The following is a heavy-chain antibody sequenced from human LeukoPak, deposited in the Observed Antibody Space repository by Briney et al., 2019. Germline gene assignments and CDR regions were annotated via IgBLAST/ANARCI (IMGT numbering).Heavy chain of an antibody. CDR2: IRYDGSNK. Sequence: PGGSLRPSCAASGFTFSSYGMHWVRQAPGKGLEWVAFIRYDGSNKYYADSVKGRFTISRDNSKNTLYLQMNSLRAEDTAVYYCAKDQGTAMVYYYYYGMDVWGQGTTVTVSS. CDR3: AKDQGTAMVYYYYYGMDV. D-gene: IGHD5-18*01. V-gene: IGHV3-30*02. CDR1: GFTFSSYG. J-gene: IGHJ6*02.